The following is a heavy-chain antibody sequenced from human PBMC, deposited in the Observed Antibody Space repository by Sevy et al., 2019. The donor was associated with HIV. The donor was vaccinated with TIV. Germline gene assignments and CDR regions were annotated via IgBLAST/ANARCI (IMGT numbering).Heavy chain of an antibody. CDR1: GFTFDDYA. CDR2: SSWNRGSI. D-gene: IGHD6-19*01. V-gene: IGHV3-9*01. J-gene: IGHJ5*01. Sequence: GGSLRLSCVASGFTFDDYAMHWVRQAPGKGPEWVSGSSWNRGSIGYAESVKGRFTISRDNAKNSLYLQMKSLRVEDTALYYCAKGIGYSNGWYSWFDSWGQGTLVTVSS. CDR3: AKGIGYSNGWYSWFDS.